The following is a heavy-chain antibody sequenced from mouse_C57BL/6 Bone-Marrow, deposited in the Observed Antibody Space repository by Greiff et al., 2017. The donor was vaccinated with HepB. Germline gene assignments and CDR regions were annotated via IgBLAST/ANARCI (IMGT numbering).Heavy chain of an antibody. CDR2: INPYNGGT. CDR3: AKMWIYYDYDWPY. Sequence: EVQLVESGPVLVKPGASVKMSCKASGYTLTDYYMNWVKQSHGKSLEWIGVINPYNGGTSYNQKFKGKATLTVDKSSSTAYLELNSLTSEDSAVYYCAKMWIYYDYDWPYWGQGTSVTVSS. V-gene: IGHV1-19*01. J-gene: IGHJ4*01. D-gene: IGHD2-4*01. CDR1: GYTLTDYY.